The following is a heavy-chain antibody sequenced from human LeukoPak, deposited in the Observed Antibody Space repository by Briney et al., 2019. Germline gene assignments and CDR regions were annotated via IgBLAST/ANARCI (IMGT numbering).Heavy chain of an antibody. Sequence: ASVKVSCKVSGYTLTELSMHWVRQAPGKGLEWMGGFDPEDGEIIYAQKFQGRVTMTEDTSTDTAYMELSSLRSEDTAVYYCATDLGEDREQLWLGSDYWGQGTLVTVSS. CDR3: ATDLGEDREQLWLGSDY. CDR2: FDPEDGEI. V-gene: IGHV1-24*01. J-gene: IGHJ4*02. D-gene: IGHD5-18*01. CDR1: GYTLTELS.